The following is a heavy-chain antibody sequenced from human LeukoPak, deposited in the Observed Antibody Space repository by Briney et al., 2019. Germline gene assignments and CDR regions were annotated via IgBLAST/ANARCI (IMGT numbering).Heavy chain of an antibody. CDR3: ARLNCSGGSCYSNNWFDP. CDR2: ISAYNGNT. J-gene: IGHJ5*02. Sequence: GASVKVSCKASGYTFTSYGISWVRQAPGQGLEWMGWISAYNGNTNYAQKLQGRVTMTTDTSTSTAYMELRSLRSDDTAVYYYARLNCSGGSCYSNNWFDPWGQGTLVTVSS. D-gene: IGHD2-15*01. V-gene: IGHV1-18*01. CDR1: GYTFTSYG.